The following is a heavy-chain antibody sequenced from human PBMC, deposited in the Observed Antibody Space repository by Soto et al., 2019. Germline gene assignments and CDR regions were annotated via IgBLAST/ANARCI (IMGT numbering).Heavy chain of an antibody. CDR2: ITDSSDTV. CDR3: ARDFGHGYYLDY. CDR1: GFSFSNYN. D-gene: IGHD3-3*01. J-gene: IGHJ4*02. V-gene: IGHV3-48*02. Sequence: GGSLRLSCVASGFSFSNYNMKWVRQAPGKGLEWVSYITDSSDTVHYADSVRGRFTISRDNAESSLYLQMNSLRDEDTAVYFCARDFGHGYYLDYWGRGTLVTVSS.